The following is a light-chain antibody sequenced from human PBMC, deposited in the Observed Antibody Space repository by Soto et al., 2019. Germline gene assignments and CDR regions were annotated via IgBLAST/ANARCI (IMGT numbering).Light chain of an antibody. CDR3: QQYNNWPLT. V-gene: IGKV3-15*01. J-gene: IGKJ1*01. CDR1: QTVSSN. CDR2: GAS. Sequence: EIVMTQSPATLSVSPGERATLSCRASQTVSSNLAWYQQKPGQAPRLLIYGASTRATGLPSRFSVSGSGTEFTLTISSLQSEDFAVYYCQQYNNWPLTFGQGTKVEIK.